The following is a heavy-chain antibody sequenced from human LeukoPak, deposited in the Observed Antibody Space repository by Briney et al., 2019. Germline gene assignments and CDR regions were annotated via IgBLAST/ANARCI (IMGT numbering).Heavy chain of an antibody. CDR2: IIPIFGTA. CDR1: GGTFSSYA. V-gene: IGHV1-69*13. J-gene: IGHJ6*02. Sequence: ASVKVSCKASGGTFSSYAISWVRQAPGQGLEWMGGIIPIFGTANYAQKFQGRVTITADESTSTAYMELSSLRSEDTAVHYCARGLFESAPYYSYYYGMDVWGQGTTVTVSS. CDR3: ARGLFESAPYYSYYYGMDV. D-gene: IGHD2-21*01.